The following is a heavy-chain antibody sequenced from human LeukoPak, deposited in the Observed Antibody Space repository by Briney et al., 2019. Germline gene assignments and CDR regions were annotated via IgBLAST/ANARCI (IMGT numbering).Heavy chain of an antibody. CDR2: IYYSGST. Sequence: SETLSLTCTVSGGSFSSGDYYWSWIRQPPGKGLEWIGYIYYSGSTNYNPSLKSRVTISVDTSKNQFSLKLSSVTAADTAVYYCARVGSWPLLVFDYWGQGTLVTVSS. J-gene: IGHJ4*02. CDR3: ARVGSWPLLVFDY. D-gene: IGHD6-13*01. V-gene: IGHV4-61*08. CDR1: GGSFSSGDYY.